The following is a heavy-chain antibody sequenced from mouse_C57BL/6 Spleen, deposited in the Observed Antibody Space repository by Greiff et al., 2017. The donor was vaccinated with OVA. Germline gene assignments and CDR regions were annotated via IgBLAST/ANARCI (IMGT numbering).Heavy chain of an antibody. Sequence: QVQLQQSGAELARPGASVKLSCKASGYTFTSYGISWVKQSTGQGLEWIGEIYPRSGDTYYNEKFKGKATLTADKSSSTAYMELSSLTSDDSAVYVCARYYYSNYEGAMDYWGQGTSVTVSS. CDR2: IYPRSGDT. CDR3: ARYYYSNYEGAMDY. CDR1: GYTFTSYG. J-gene: IGHJ4*01. V-gene: IGHV1-81*01. D-gene: IGHD2-5*01.